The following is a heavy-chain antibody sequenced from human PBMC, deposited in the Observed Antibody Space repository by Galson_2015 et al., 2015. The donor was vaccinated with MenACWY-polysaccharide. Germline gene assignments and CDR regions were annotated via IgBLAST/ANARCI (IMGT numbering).Heavy chain of an antibody. J-gene: IGHJ4*02. D-gene: IGHD6-19*01. Sequence: SLRLSCAASGFTFDDYAMHWVRHAPGKGLEWVSGISWNSGTIGYADSVKGRFTISRDNAKNSLYLQMNSLRAEDTALYYCAKDMAYSSGWNFDYWGQGTLVTVSS. V-gene: IGHV3-9*01. CDR2: ISWNSGTI. CDR3: AKDMAYSSGWNFDY. CDR1: GFTFDDYA.